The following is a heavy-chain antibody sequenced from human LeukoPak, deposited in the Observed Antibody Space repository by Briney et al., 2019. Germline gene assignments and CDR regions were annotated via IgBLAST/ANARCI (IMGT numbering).Heavy chain of an antibody. CDR3: ARGGDHEPFDY. D-gene: IGHD7-27*01. CDR2: ISNDERNK. J-gene: IGHJ4*02. Sequence: GGSLRLSCAASGFTFTNFAMHWVRQAPGKGLEWVAVISNDERNKYYADSVKGRFTISRDNAKNSLYLQMDSLRAEDTAVYYCARGGDHEPFDYWGQGTLVTVSS. CDR1: GFTFTNFA. V-gene: IGHV3-30*04.